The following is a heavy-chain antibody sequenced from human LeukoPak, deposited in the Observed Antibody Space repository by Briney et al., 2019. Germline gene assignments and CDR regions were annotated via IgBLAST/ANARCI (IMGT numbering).Heavy chain of an antibody. V-gene: IGHV3-48*03. J-gene: IGHJ4*02. CDR1: GFTFSSYE. D-gene: IGHD6-19*01. Sequence: GGSLRLSCAASGFTFSSYEMNWVRQAPGKGLEWVSYISSSGSTIYYADSVKGRFTISRDNAKNSLYLQMNSLRAEDTAVYYCARDFYRTAVAGTSGFDYWGQGTLVTVSS. CDR3: ARDFYRTAVAGTSGFDY. CDR2: ISSSGSTI.